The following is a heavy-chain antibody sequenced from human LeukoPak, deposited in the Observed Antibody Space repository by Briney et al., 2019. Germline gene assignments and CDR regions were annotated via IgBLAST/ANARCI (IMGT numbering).Heavy chain of an antibody. CDR2: INYSGST. CDR3: ATASGY. Sequence: SETLSLTCAVYGGSFSGYYWYWIRQPPGKGLEWIREINYSGSTNYNPSLKSRVTISADTSKNQFSLKMSSVTAADTAVYYCATASGYWGQGTLVTVSS. V-gene: IGHV4-34*01. J-gene: IGHJ4*02. D-gene: IGHD3-10*01. CDR1: GGSFSGYY.